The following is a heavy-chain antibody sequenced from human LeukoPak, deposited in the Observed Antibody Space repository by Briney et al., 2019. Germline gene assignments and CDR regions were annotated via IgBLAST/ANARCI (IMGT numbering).Heavy chain of an antibody. Sequence: GGSLRLSCAASGFTVSSNYMSWVRQAPGKGLEWVSVIYSGGSTYYADSVKGRFTISRDNSKNTLYLQMNSLKTEDTAVYYCTTDRLMITFGGVINFDYWGQGTLVTVSS. V-gene: IGHV3-66*01. CDR3: TTDRLMITFGGVINFDY. CDR2: IYSGGST. CDR1: GFTVSSNY. J-gene: IGHJ4*02. D-gene: IGHD3-16*02.